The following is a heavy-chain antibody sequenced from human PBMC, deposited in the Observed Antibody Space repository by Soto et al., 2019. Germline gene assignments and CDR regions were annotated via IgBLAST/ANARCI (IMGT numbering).Heavy chain of an antibody. CDR3: ARDEAVAGTIWFDP. D-gene: IGHD6-19*01. CDR1: GYTFTGYY. V-gene: IGHV1-2*02. Sequence: ASVKVSCKASGYTFTGYYMHWVRQAPGQGLEWMGWINPNSGGTNYAQKFQGRVTMARDTSISTAYMELSRLRSDDTAVYYCARDEAVAGTIWFDPWGQGTLVTVSS. J-gene: IGHJ5*02. CDR2: INPNSGGT.